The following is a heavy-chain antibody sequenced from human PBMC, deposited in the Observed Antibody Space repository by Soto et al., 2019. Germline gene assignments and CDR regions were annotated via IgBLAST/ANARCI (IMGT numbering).Heavy chain of an antibody. CDR1: GLNIKTNY. D-gene: IGHD4-17*01. CDR2: LYAGGTT. CDR3: ARDVTVTTPSYFND. J-gene: IGHJ4*02. Sequence: EVQLVEFGGHLVQPGGSLRLSCAASGLNIKTNYMSWVRQAPGKGLEWVSILYAGGTTYYADSVKGRFAISSDNSGNTLYLQMSSLRAEDTAVYYCARDVTVTTPSYFNDWGQGTLVTVSS. V-gene: IGHV3-66*01.